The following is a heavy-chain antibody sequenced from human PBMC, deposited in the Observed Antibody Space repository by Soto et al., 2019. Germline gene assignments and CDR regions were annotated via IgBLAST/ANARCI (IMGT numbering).Heavy chain of an antibody. CDR1: GGTLSSYA. CDR2: IIPIFGTA. J-gene: IGHJ5*02. CDR3: ARAFVPNSWFDP. V-gene: IGHV1-69*06. D-gene: IGHD2-2*01. Sequence: SVKLSFKASGGTLSSYAIIWLRQAPGQGLEWMGGIIPIFGTANYVQKFQGRVTITADKSTSTAYMELSSLRSEDTAVYYCARAFVPNSWFDPWGQGTLVTVS.